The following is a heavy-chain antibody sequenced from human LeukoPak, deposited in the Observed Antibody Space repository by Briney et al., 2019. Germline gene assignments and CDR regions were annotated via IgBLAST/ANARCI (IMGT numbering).Heavy chain of an antibody. CDR1: GGSISSGGYC. J-gene: IGHJ3*02. D-gene: IGHD6-6*01. V-gene: IGHV4-30-2*01. CDR3: ASQFRGIEYSSSLGAFDI. Sequence: PSETLSLTCTVSGGSISSGGYCWSWIRQPPGKGLESIGYIYHSGSTYYNPSLKSRVTISVDRSKNQFSLKLSSVTAADTAVYYCASQFRGIEYSSSLGAFDIWGQGTMVTVSS. CDR2: IYHSGST.